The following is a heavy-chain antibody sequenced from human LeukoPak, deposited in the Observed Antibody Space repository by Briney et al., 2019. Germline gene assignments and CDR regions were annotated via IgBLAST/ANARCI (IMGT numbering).Heavy chain of an antibody. Sequence: ASVKVSCEVSGYTLTELSMHWVRPAPGKGLEWMGGFDPEDGETIYAQKFQGRVTMTEDTSTDTAYMELSSLRSEDTAVYYCATAGYDFWSGYDRLDYWGQGTLVTVSS. D-gene: IGHD3-3*01. CDR2: FDPEDGET. CDR3: ATAGYDFWSGYDRLDY. V-gene: IGHV1-24*01. J-gene: IGHJ4*02. CDR1: GYTLTELS.